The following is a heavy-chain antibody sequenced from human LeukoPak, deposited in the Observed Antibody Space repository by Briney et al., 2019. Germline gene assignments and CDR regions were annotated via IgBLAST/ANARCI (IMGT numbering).Heavy chain of an antibody. CDR2: ISSSGHT. V-gene: IGHV4-4*07. CDR1: GGSIASNF. D-gene: IGHD6-25*01. J-gene: IGHJ6*03. CDR3: ARERGPWAWSGYSYYYYYMDV. Sequence: SETLSLTCSVSGGSIASNFWTWIRQPAGKGLEYIGRISSSGHTNYNPSLLSRVTMSVDTSKNQFSLKLSSVTAADTAVYYCARERGPWAWSGYSYYYYYMDVWGKGTTVTVSS.